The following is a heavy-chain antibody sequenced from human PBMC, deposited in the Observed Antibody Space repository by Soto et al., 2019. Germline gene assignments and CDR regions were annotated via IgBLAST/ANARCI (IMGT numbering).Heavy chain of an antibody. CDR1: GDSVSSNSAA. J-gene: IGHJ5*01. Sequence: SQTLSLTCGISGDSVSSNSAAWNWVRQSPSSGLEWLGRTYYRPQWHNEYAVSVRRRITINPDTSMNQFSLQLHSVPPENTAGYYCARDRYCSSTSCSVSSWFDPWGQGTLVTVSS. V-gene: IGHV6-1*01. D-gene: IGHD2-2*01. CDR3: ARDRYCSSTSCSVSSWFDP. CDR2: TYYRPQWHN.